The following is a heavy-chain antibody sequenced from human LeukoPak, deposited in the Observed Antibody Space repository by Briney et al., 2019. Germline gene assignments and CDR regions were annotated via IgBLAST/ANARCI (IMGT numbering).Heavy chain of an antibody. CDR2: ISSSSSYI. Sequence: PGGSLRLSCAASGFTVSSNYMSWVRQAPGKGLEWVSSISSSSSYIYYADSVKGRFTISRGNAKNSLYLQMNSLRAEDTAVYYCARDLRPDSSSWYHYWGQGTLVTVSS. CDR1: GFTVSSNY. D-gene: IGHD6-13*01. J-gene: IGHJ4*02. CDR3: ARDLRPDSSSWYHY. V-gene: IGHV3-21*01.